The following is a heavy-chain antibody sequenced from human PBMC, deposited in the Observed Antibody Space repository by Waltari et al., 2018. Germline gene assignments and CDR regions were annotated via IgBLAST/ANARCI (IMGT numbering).Heavy chain of an antibody. J-gene: IGHJ4*02. V-gene: IGHV4-59*01. D-gene: IGHD3-3*01. CDR3: ARESPFWSGYSLIDY. CDR2: IYYSGST. Sequence: QVQLQESGPGLVKPSETLSLTCTVSGGSISSYYWSWIRQPPGKGLEWIGYIYYSGSTNYNPSLKSRVTISVDTSKNQFSLKLSSVTAADTAVYYCARESPFWSGYSLIDYWGQGTLVTVSS. CDR1: GGSISSYY.